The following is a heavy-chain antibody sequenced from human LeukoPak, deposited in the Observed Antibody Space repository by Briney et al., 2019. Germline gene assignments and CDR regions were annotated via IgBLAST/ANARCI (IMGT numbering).Heavy chain of an antibody. Sequence: GRSLRLSCAASGFTFSTYGMHWVRQAPGKGLEWVAVISYDGSNKYYADSVKGRFTISRDNAKNSLYLQMNSLRDEDTAVYYCAREAGIVGGDFDYWGQGTLVTVSS. CDR1: GFTFSTYG. J-gene: IGHJ4*02. CDR2: ISYDGSNK. D-gene: IGHD1-26*01. CDR3: AREAGIVGGDFDY. V-gene: IGHV3-30*03.